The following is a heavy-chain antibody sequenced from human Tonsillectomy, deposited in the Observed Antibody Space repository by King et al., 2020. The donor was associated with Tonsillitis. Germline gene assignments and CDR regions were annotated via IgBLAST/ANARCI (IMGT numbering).Heavy chain of an antibody. CDR3: ARDRRSDGYGDYRRGAFDI. V-gene: IGHV3-23*04. Sequence: VQLVESGGGLVQPGESLRLSCAASGFTFSSYAMSWVRQAPGKGLEWVSGLRGSGGSTYYADSVKGRFPISRDNSKNTLFLQMNGLRAEDTAVYYCARDRRSDGYGDYRRGAFDIWGQGTMVTVSS. J-gene: IGHJ3*02. CDR1: GFTFSSYA. CDR2: LRGSGGST. D-gene: IGHD4-17*01.